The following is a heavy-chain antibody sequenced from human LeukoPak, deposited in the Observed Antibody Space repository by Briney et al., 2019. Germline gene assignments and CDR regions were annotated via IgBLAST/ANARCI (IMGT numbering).Heavy chain of an antibody. CDR3: ARLTGAN. CDR2: IYHSGST. V-gene: IGHV4-34*01. J-gene: IGHJ3*01. D-gene: IGHD7-27*01. CDR1: GESFSKYY. Sequence: SETLSLTCAVYGESFSKYYWSWIRQPPGKGLEWIGEIYHSGSTNYNPSLKSRVTISVDKSKNQFSLKLSSVTAADTAVYYCARLTGANWGQGTMVTVSS.